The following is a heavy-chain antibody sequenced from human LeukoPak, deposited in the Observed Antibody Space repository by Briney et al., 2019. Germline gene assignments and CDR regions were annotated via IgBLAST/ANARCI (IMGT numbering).Heavy chain of an antibody. CDR2: IYYSGST. V-gene: IGHV4-59*08. J-gene: IGHJ5*02. CDR3: ARGAVLWFGELLLGWFDP. Sequence: ASETLSLTCTVSGGSISSYYWSWIRQPPGKVLAWSGYIYYSGSTNYNPSLKSRVTISVDTSKNQFSLKLSSVTAADTAVYYCARGAVLWFGELLLGWFDPWGQGTLVTVSS. CDR1: GGSISSYY. D-gene: IGHD3-10*01.